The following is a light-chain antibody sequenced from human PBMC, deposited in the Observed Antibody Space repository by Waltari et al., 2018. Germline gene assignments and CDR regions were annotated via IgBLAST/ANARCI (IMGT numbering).Light chain of an antibody. Sequence: DIRMTQSPSTLSASAGDRVIISCRAGQSISKWLACYQQKPEKAPQLLIYEASTLQSGVPSRFIGAGSGTDFTLTISSLQPDDFATYYCQQYNSYSLLTFGGGTKVEIK. CDR1: QSISKW. CDR2: EAS. V-gene: IGKV1-5*03. J-gene: IGKJ4*01. CDR3: QQYNSYSLLT.